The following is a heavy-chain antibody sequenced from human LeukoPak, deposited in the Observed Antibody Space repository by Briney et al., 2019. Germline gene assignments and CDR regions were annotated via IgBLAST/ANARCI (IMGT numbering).Heavy chain of an antibody. CDR1: GFTFSSYS. CDR2: ISYDGSNE. J-gene: IGHJ4*02. CDR3: ARERAETGYYDSSGYRRDYFDY. V-gene: IGHV3-30*03. D-gene: IGHD3-22*01. Sequence: PGGSLRLSCAASGFTFSSYSMNWVRQAPGKGLEWVAVISYDGSNEYYADSVKGRFTISRDNSKNTLYLQMNSLRAEDTAVYYCARERAETGYYDSSGYRRDYFDYWGQGTLVTVSS.